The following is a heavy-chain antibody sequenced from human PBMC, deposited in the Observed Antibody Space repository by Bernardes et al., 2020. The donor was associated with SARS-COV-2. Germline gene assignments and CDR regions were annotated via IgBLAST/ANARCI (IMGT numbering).Heavy chain of an antibody. D-gene: IGHD2-21*02. V-gene: IGHV3-74*01. CDR1: GFTFRASW. J-gene: IGHJ4*02. Sequence: GGSLRLSCAASGFTFRASWMHWVRQAPGKGLVWVSRIDRAATTRNYADAVKGRFTVSRDNAKNTLYLQMDSLTDEDAAFYYCARGGNYYLDDWGQGTLVTVST. CDR3: ARGGNYYLDD. CDR2: IDRAATTR.